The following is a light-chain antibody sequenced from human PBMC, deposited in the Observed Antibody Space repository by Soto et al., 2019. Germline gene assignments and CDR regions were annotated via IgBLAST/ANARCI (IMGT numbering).Light chain of an antibody. V-gene: IGKV1-5*01. CDR1: QSIARW. Sequence: DIQMTQSPSTLSASVGDRVTITCRASQSIARWVAWYQQKPGKAPKLLIYDASNLESGVPSRFSGSGSGTEFTLTIIILQPDDFATYYCQQYNSYWTFGPGTKVEIK. CDR2: DAS. J-gene: IGKJ1*01. CDR3: QQYNSYWT.